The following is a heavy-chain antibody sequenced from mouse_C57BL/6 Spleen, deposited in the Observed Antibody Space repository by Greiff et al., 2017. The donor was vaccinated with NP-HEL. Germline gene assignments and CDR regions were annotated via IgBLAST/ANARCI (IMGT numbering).Heavy chain of an antibody. V-gene: IGHV1-18*01. CDR2: INPNNGGT. CDR3: ARSDDYDDFDV. Sequence: EVQLQQSGPELVKPGASVKIPCKASGYTFTDYNMDWVKQSHGKSLEWIGDINPNNGGTIYNQKFKGKATLTVDKSSSTAYMELRSLTSEDTAVYYCARSDDYDDFDVWGTGTTVTVSS. CDR1: GYTFTDYN. D-gene: IGHD2-4*01. J-gene: IGHJ1*03.